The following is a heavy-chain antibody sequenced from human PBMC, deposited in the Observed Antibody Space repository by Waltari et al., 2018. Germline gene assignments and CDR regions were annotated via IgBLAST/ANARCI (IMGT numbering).Heavy chain of an antibody. J-gene: IGHJ4*02. V-gene: IGHV3-23*05. Sequence: VYLLESGGGLVQPGGSLRLCCVGSGFDYSSYAMRWVRQAPGKGLEWVSGIDNSGDTTYYAGSVKGRFTISRDDSRNTVYLHMTTLRVDDTAVYYCAKDSGYSMIRGRENSWGQGTLVIVSS. D-gene: IGHD3-10*01. CDR1: GFDYSSYA. CDR3: AKDSGYSMIRGRENS. CDR2: IDNSGDTT.